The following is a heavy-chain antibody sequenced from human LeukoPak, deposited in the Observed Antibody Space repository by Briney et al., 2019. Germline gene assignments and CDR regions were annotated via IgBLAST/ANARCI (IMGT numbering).Heavy chain of an antibody. V-gene: IGHV4-38-2*02. CDR2: IYHSGST. J-gene: IGHJ4*02. Sequence: SETLSLTCAVSGYSISSGYYWGWLRQPPGKGLEWIGSIYHSGSTYYNPSLKSRVTISVDTSKNQFSLKLSSVTAADTAVYYCARDSLLRYFDWLLSPHYFDYWGQGTLVTVSS. D-gene: IGHD3-9*01. CDR1: GYSISSGYY. CDR3: ARDSLLRYFDWLLSPHYFDY.